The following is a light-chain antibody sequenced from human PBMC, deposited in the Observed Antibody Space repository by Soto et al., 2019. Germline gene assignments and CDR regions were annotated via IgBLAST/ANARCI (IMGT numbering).Light chain of an antibody. V-gene: IGLV4-69*02. CDR1: SGHSIYA. Sequence: QSVLTQSPSASASLGASVKLTCTLSSGHSIYAIAWHQQQPEKGPRYLMKLNSDGSHSKGDGIPDRFSGSSSGAERYLTISSLQSEDEADYYCQTWGNGIWVFGGGTKLTVL. CDR3: QTWGNGIWV. CDR2: LNSDGSH. J-gene: IGLJ3*02.